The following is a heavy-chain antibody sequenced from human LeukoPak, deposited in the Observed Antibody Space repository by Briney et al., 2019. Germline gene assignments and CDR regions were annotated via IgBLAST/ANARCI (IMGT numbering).Heavy chain of an antibody. CDR2: IYWDDDK. CDR1: GFSLSTSGVH. D-gene: IGHD3-9*01. CDR3: ARSFSTDWSIDY. J-gene: IGHJ4*02. V-gene: IGHV2-5*02. Sequence: SGPTLVKPTQTLTLTCTFSGFSLSTSGVHVGWIRQPPGKALEWLALIYWDDDKRYSPSLKSRLTITKDTSKKQVVLTITNMDPVGTATYYCARSFSTDWSIDYWGQGTLVAVSS.